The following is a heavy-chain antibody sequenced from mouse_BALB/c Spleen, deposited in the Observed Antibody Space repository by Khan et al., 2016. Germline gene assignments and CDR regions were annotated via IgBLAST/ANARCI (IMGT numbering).Heavy chain of an antibody. CDR2: ISSGSSTI. CDR3: ATRGGAALDY. Sequence: EVELVESGGGLVQPGGSRKLSCAASGFTFSSFGMHWVRQAPEKGLEWVAYISSGSSTIYYADTVKGRFTISRDNPKNTLFLQMTSLRSEDTAMYYCATRGGAALDYWGQGTTLTVSS. V-gene: IGHV5-17*02. CDR1: GFTFSSFG. J-gene: IGHJ2*01.